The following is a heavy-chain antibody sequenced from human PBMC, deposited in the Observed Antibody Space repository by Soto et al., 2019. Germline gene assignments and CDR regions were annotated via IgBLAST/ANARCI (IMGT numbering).Heavy chain of an antibody. D-gene: IGHD6-13*01. Sequence: QVQLVESGGGVVQPGRSLRLSCAASGFTFSSYGMHWVRQAPGKGLEWVAVISYDGSNKYYADSVKGRFTISRDNSKNTLYLQMNSLRAEDTAVYYCARTSAAAGDYYYYYGMDAWGQGTTVTVSS. CDR3: ARTSAAAGDYYYYYGMDA. CDR2: ISYDGSNK. CDR1: GFTFSSYG. V-gene: IGHV3-30*03. J-gene: IGHJ6*02.